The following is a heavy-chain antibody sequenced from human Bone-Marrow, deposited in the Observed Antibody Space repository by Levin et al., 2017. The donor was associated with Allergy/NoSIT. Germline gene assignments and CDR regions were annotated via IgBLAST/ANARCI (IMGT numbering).Heavy chain of an antibody. J-gene: IGHJ4*02. Sequence: GGSLRLSCAASGFTFSTYSMSWVRQAPGKGLEWVSSISYDGSKTYYADSVKGRFTISRDNSKSTLYLQLNSLTVEDTAKYYCAKDLRRDGVWDIDYWGQGAIVTVSS. CDR1: GFTFSTYS. CDR3: AKDLRRDGVWDIDY. CDR2: ISYDGSKT. D-gene: IGHD5-24*01. V-gene: IGHV3-23*01.